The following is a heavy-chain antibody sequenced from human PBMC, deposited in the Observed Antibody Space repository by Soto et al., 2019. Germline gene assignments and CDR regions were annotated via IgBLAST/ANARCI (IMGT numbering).Heavy chain of an antibody. V-gene: IGHV4-34*01. CDR2: INHSGST. J-gene: IGHJ5*02. CDR3: ARFRYSSGWYH. D-gene: IGHD6-19*01. Sequence: QVQLQQWGAGLLKPSETLSLTCAVYGGSFSGYYWSWIRQPPGKGLEWLGEINHSGSTTYNPSLNSXXTXSXXTYKNQFSLKLSAVTAADTAVYYCARFRYSSGWYHWGQGTLVTVSS. CDR1: GGSFSGYY.